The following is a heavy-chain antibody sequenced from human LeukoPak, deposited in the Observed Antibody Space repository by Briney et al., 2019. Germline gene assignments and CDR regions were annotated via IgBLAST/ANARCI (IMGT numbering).Heavy chain of an antibody. CDR2: ISERGGST. CDR3: VKRRIVIRAVIIIGFHKEAYYFDY. J-gene: IGHJ4*02. D-gene: IGHD3-10*01. CDR1: GITLSNYG. Sequence: GSLRLSCVVSGITLSNYGMSWVRQAPGKGLWWVSGISERGGSTNYADSVKGRFIISRDTSKNTVYLQMNSLRVEDTAVYFCVKRRIVIRAVIIIGFHKEAYYFDYWGQGILVTVSS. V-gene: IGHV3-23*01.